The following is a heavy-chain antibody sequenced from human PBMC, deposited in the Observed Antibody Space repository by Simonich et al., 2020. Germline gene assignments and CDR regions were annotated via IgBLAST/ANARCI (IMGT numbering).Heavy chain of an antibody. D-gene: IGHD7-27*01. CDR2: INPNSGGT. V-gene: IGHV1-2*02. J-gene: IGHJ3*02. CDR3: ARGRLTGDKGAFDI. Sequence: QVQLVQSGAEVKKPGASVKVSCKASGYTFTGYYMHWVRQAPGQGLDWVGWINPNSGGTNYAQKFQGRVTITSDTSISTAYMELSRLRSDDTAVYYCARGRLTGDKGAFDIWGQGTMVTVSS. CDR1: GYTFTGYY.